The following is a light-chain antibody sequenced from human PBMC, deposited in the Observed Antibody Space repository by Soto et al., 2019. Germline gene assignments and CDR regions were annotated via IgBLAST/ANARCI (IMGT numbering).Light chain of an antibody. CDR1: QSVSSS. Sequence: EIVMTQSPATLSVSPGERATLSCRASQSVSSSLAWYQQKPGQAPRLLIYGASTRATDIPARFSGSGSGTEFTLTISSLQSEDFAVYYCQQYSKWPITFGPGTKVDIK. J-gene: IGKJ3*01. CDR3: QQYSKWPIT. CDR2: GAS. V-gene: IGKV3-15*01.